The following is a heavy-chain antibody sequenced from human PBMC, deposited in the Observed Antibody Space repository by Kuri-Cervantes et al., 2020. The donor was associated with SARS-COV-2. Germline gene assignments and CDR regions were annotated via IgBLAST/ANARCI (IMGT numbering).Heavy chain of an antibody. Sequence: ASVKVSCKASGYTLNTFGITWVRQAPGQGLEWMGRSSAYSDDTSSAEKFKGRVTMTQDTSTNTAYMEITDLRSDDTAIYLCARVSSMYLPTYYFDFWGQGSLVTVSS. CDR1: GYTLNTFG. D-gene: IGHD2-8*01. CDR2: SSAYSDDT. V-gene: IGHV1-18*01. J-gene: IGHJ4*02. CDR3: ARVSSMYLPTYYFDF.